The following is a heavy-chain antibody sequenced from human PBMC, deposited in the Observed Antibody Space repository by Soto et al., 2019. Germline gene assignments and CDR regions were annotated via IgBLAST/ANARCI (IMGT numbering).Heavy chain of an antibody. CDR2: ISTYNYYT. Sequence: QVQLVQSGPEVKQPGASVRVSCKVSGDTFNNYGFTWVRQAPGQGLEWMGWISTYNYYTDYTQKFQGRVNMTTDTXXXXXYMELRSLRXXXXXXXXXXXXXVXXXGSGRVRPXXXDVWGQXTXXTXSX. CDR1: GDTFNNYG. D-gene: IGHD3-10*01. J-gene: IGHJ6*01. CDR3: XXXXVXXXGSGRVRPXXXDV. V-gene: IGHV1-18*01.